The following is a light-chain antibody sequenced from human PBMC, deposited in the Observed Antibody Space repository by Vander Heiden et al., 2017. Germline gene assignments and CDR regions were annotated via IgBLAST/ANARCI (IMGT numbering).Light chain of an antibody. CDR2: GAS. CDR1: QSVSSN. J-gene: IGKJ2*01. V-gene: IGKV3-15*01. Sequence: EIVMTQSPATLSVSPGERATLSCRASQSVSSNLAWYQQKPGQAPRLLIYGASTRATGIPARFSGSGSGTEFTHTISSLQSEDFAVYYCQQYNNWAPGYTFGQGTKLEIK. CDR3: QQYNNWAPGYT.